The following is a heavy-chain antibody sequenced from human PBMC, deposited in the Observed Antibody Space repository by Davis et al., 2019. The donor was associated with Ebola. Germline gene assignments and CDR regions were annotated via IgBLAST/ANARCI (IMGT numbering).Heavy chain of an antibody. Sequence: SVKVSCKASGGTFSSYAISWVRQAPGQGLEWMGGIIPMFGTANYAQKFQGRVTITRDTSASTAYMELSSLRSEDTAVYYCARVESSSWYYYYGMDVWGQGTTVTVSS. V-gene: IGHV1-69*05. CDR1: GGTFSSYA. CDR2: IIPMFGTA. J-gene: IGHJ6*02. D-gene: IGHD6-13*01. CDR3: ARVESSSWYYYYGMDV.